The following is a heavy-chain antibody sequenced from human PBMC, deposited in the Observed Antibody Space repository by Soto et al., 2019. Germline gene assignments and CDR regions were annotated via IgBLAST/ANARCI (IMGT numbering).Heavy chain of an antibody. V-gene: IGHV5-51*01. Sequence: GESLKISCKGSGYSFTSYWIGWVRQMPGKGLEWMGIIYPGDSDTRDSPSFQGQVTISADKSISTAYLQRSSLKASDTTMYYCARRGYGSGSYYNWFDPWGQGTLVTVSS. CDR1: GYSFTSYW. CDR3: ARRGYGSGSYYNWFDP. D-gene: IGHD3-10*01. CDR2: IYPGDSDT. J-gene: IGHJ5*02.